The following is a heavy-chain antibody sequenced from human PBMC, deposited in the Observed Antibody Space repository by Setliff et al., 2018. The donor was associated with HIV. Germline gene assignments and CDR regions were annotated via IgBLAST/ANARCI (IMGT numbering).Heavy chain of an antibody. CDR3: ARDVIYGSGSCDY. J-gene: IGHJ4*02. V-gene: IGHV3-23*01. Sequence: GGSLRLSCAASGFTFSSYAMSWVRQAPGKGLEGVSVVSASGGSTYYADSVKGRFTISRDNAKNTLYLQMNSLRAEDTAVYYCARDVIYGSGSCDYWGRGTLVTVSS. CDR1: GFTFSSYA. CDR2: VSASGGST. D-gene: IGHD3-10*01.